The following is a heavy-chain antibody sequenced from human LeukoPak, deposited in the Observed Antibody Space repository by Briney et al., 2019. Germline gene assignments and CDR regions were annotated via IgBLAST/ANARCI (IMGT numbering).Heavy chain of an antibody. CDR3: ARDPMFDDSGSYLDY. CDR2: IYISGRT. CDR1: GGSISGYY. J-gene: IGHJ4*02. D-gene: IGHD3-10*01. V-gene: IGHV4-4*07. Sequence: SETLSLTCTVSGGSISGYYWSWIRQPAGKGLEWIGRIYISGRTNYNPALKSRVTMSADTSKNQISLKLSSVTAADTAVYYCARDPMFDDSGSYLDYWGQGTLVTVFS.